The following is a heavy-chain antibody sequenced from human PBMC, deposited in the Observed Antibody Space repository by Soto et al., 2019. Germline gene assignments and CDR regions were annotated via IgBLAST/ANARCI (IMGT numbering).Heavy chain of an antibody. D-gene: IGHD5-18*01. J-gene: IGHJ3*02. Sequence: SLRLSCAASCFTFSKPWVNLVRQAPGEGLEWVGRIKSKTDGGTTDYAAPVIGRFTISRDDSKNTLYLQMNSLKTEDTAVYYCTTDPGYSYGFDAFDIWGQGTMVTVSS. CDR3: TTDPGYSYGFDAFDI. CDR1: CFTFSKPW. CDR2: IKSKTDGGTT. V-gene: IGHV3-15*07.